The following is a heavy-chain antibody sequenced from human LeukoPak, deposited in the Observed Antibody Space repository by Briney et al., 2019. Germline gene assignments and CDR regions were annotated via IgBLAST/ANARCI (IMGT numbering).Heavy chain of an antibody. CDR3: ATDYYGAGSYSPDC. CDR1: GFTFSSYA. J-gene: IGHJ4*02. D-gene: IGHD3-10*01. Sequence: PGGSLRLSCTASGFTFSSYAINWVRQAPGKGLEWVSAISGSGDDTYYADSVKGRFTISRDNSKNTLYLQMNSLRAEDTAVYYCATDYYGAGSYSPDCWGQGTLVTVSS. CDR2: ISGSGDDT. V-gene: IGHV3-23*01.